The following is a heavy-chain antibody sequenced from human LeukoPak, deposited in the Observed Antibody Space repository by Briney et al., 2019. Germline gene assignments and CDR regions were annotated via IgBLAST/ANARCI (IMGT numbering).Heavy chain of an antibody. Sequence: ASVKVSCKASGYTFTNYYMHWVRQVPGQGLEWMGIINPSGGSTSYAQKFQGRVTMTRDTSTSTVYMELSRLRSEDTAVYYCARSGIAAAASQGWFDPWGQGTLVTVSS. CDR3: ARSGIAAAASQGWFDP. V-gene: IGHV1-46*01. D-gene: IGHD6-13*01. CDR1: GYTFTNYY. CDR2: INPSGGST. J-gene: IGHJ5*02.